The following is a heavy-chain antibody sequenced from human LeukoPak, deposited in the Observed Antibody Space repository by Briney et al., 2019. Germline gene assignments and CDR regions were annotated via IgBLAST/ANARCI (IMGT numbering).Heavy chain of an antibody. CDR3: ARDAGGYYLDY. J-gene: IGHJ4*02. CDR2: ITSSSYT. Sequence: GGSLRLSCAASGLTFSDYYMSCIRQAPGKGLEWVSYITSSSYTNYADSVKGRFTISRDNAKNSLYLQMNSLRPEDTAVYYCARDAGGYYLDYWGQGTLVTVSS. D-gene: IGHD3-22*01. V-gene: IGHV3-11*06. CDR1: GLTFSDYY.